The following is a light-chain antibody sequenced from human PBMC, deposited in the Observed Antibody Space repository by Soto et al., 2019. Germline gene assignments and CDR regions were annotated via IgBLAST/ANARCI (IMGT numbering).Light chain of an antibody. CDR2: DNN. V-gene: IGLV1-51*01. J-gene: IGLJ2*01. CDR1: SSNIGSND. CDR3: GAWDSSLSIGG. Sequence: QSVLTQPPSMSAAPGQKVTISCSGTSSNIGSNDVPWYQQLPGTGPKLLIYDNNKRPSGIPDRFSGSKSGTSATLGITGLQAEDEADYYCGAWDSSLSIGGFGGGTKLTVL.